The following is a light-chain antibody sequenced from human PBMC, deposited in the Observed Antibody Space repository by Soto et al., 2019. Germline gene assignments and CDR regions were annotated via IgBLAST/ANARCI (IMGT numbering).Light chain of an antibody. CDR2: EGS. CDR1: TSDVGTYSL. Sequence: QSVLTQPASVSGSPGQSITVSCIGTTSDVGTYSLVSWYQQHPGKAPKLIIYEGSKRPSGVSYRFSGSKSGNTASLTISGLQSEDEAEYHCCSYAGSTTVIFGGGTKLTVL. J-gene: IGLJ2*01. V-gene: IGLV2-23*01. CDR3: CSYAGSTTVI.